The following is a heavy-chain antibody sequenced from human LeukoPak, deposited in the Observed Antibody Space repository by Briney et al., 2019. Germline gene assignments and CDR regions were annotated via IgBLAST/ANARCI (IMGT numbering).Heavy chain of an antibody. CDR2: ISSSSSTI. CDR1: GFTFSSYS. V-gene: IGHV3-48*04. Sequence: TGGSLRLSCAASGFTFSSYSMSWVRQAPGKGLEWVSYISSSSSTIYYADSVKGRFTISRDNAKNSLYLQMNSLRAEDTAVYYCARDLTSSSWYGVYWGQGTLVTVSS. D-gene: IGHD6-13*01. CDR3: ARDLTSSSWYGVY. J-gene: IGHJ4*02.